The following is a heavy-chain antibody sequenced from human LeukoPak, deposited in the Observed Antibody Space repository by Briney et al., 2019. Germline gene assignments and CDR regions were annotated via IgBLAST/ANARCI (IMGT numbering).Heavy chain of an antibody. D-gene: IGHD3-10*01. CDR1: GGSFSGYY. Sequence: SETLSLTCAVYGGSFSGYYWSWIRQPPGKGLEWIGEINHSGSTNYNPSLKSRVAISVDTSKNQFSLKLSSVTAADTAVYYCARRPKRVWFGELLGLDYWGQGTLVTVSS. J-gene: IGHJ4*02. CDR3: ARRPKRVWFGELLGLDY. V-gene: IGHV4-34*01. CDR2: INHSGST.